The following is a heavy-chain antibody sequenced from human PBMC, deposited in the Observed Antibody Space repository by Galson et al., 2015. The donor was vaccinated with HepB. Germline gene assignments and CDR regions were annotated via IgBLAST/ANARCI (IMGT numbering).Heavy chain of an antibody. Sequence: SVKVSCKASGSTYTSYGIIWVRQARGQGLEWMGGISAYNGNAKHEETFQGRFSMTTDTSTATAYMELRSLTSDAAAVYYCARTPRNGWYNALYWGQGTRVTVSS. CDR3: ARTPRNGWYNALY. V-gene: IGHV1-18*04. CDR1: GSTYTSYG. CDR2: ISAYNGNA. J-gene: IGHJ4*02. D-gene: IGHD6-19*01.